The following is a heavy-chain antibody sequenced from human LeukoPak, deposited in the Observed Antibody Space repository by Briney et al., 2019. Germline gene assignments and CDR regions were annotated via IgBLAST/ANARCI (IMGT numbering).Heavy chain of an antibody. J-gene: IGHJ4*02. CDR1: GFTFDDYA. CDR3: AKDDGGSFDY. Sequence: GRSLRLSCAASGFTFDDYAMHWVRQAPGKGLEWVSGISWNSGSIGYADSVKGRFTISRDKAKNSLYLQMNSLRAEDTALYYCAKDDGGSFDYWGQGTLVTVSS. CDR2: ISWNSGSI. V-gene: IGHV3-9*01.